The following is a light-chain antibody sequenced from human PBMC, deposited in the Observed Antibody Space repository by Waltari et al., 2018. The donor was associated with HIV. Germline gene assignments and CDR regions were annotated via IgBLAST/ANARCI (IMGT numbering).Light chain of an antibody. CDR2: DSN. CDR1: SHNIGNYH. Sequence: QSVLPQPPSVSAAPGQKVTISCAVVSHNIGNYHVSWYQHLPGTAHKVLIYDSNKRPSGIPDRFSGSKSGSSATLGINGLQTGDEAHYYCATWDSRLSAVVFGGGTKLTVL. V-gene: IGLV1-51*01. CDR3: ATWDSRLSAVV. J-gene: IGLJ3*02.